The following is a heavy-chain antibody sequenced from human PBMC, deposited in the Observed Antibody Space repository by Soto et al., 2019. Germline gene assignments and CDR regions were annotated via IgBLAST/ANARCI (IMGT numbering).Heavy chain of an antibody. CDR1: GFNFSDYV. Sequence: GGSLRLSCAASGFNFSDYVVHWVRQAPGRGLEWMAFISFDGSNEYYADFVKGRFTVSRDNSKNMVYLQVNSLRADDTAVYFCAREGYYDSRGYPYGIDVWGQGTTVTVSS. CDR3: AREGYYDSRGYPYGIDV. J-gene: IGHJ6*02. CDR2: ISFDGSNE. V-gene: IGHV3-30-3*01. D-gene: IGHD3-22*01.